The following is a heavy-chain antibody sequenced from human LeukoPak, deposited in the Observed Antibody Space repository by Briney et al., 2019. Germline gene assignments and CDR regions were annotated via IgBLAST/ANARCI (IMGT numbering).Heavy chain of an antibody. CDR2: INPNRGGT. J-gene: IGHJ4*02. Sequence: ASVKVSCKASGYTFTRYYMHWVRQAPGQGLEWMGRINPNRGGTNYAQKFQGRVTMTSDTAISKAYMELSKLRSDDTAVYYCARVSSASGYYYHYWGQGTLVTVSS. V-gene: IGHV1-2*06. D-gene: IGHD3-22*01. CDR3: ARVSSASGYYYHY. CDR1: GYTFTRYY.